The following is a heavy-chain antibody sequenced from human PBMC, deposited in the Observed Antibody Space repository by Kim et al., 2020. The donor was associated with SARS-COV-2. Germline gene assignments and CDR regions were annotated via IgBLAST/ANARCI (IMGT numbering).Heavy chain of an antibody. CDR3: ARSISEIEAARIGIYFHQ. CDR1: GITISNYW. V-gene: IGHV3-7*01. J-gene: IGHJ1*01. D-gene: IGHD6-13*01. Sequence: GGSLRLSCAASGITISNYWMTWVRQAPGKGLEWVASLRHDGTQFCEDALKGRLTTYRDNAKNSLFLQLNSLRAEDTAVYYCARSISEIEAARIGIYFHQWGQGTLVTVSS. CDR2: LRHDGTQ.